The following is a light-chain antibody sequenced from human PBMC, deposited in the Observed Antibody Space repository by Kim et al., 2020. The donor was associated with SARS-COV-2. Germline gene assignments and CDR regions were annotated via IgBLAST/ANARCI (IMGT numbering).Light chain of an antibody. CDR3: QSYDSSNLWV. CDR2: QDN. CDR1: SGSIASNY. Sequence: KTATISCTRSSGSIASNYVQWYQQRPGSSPTTVIYQDNQRPSGVPDRFSGSIDSSSNSASLTVSGLKTEDEADYYCQSYDSSNLWVFGGGTKLTVL. J-gene: IGLJ3*02. V-gene: IGLV6-57*01.